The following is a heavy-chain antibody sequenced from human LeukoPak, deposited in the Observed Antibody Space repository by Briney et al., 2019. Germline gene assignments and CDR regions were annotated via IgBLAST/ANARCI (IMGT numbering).Heavy chain of an antibody. CDR1: GFTFSSYG. CDR3: AKDRYSGYDPQYYFDY. J-gene: IGHJ4*02. D-gene: IGHD5-12*01. CDR2: ISDSGGST. Sequence: GGSLRLSCAASGFTFSSYGMHWVRQAPGKGLEWVSAISDSGGSTYYADSVKGRFTISRDNSKNTLYLQMNSLGAEDTAVYYCAKDRYSGYDPQYYFDYWGQGTLVTVSS. V-gene: IGHV3-23*01.